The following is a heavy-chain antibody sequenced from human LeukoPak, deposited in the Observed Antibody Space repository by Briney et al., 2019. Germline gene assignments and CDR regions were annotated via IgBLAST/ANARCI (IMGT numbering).Heavy chain of an antibody. CDR3: AKDRYSYAFEYSDS. V-gene: IGHV3-30*18. CDR1: GFPFSGYG. D-gene: IGHD5-18*01. Sequence: GGSLRLSCAASGFPFSGYGMHWVRQAPGKGLDWVAVISNDGSKKYYADSVKGRFTISRDNSKNTLSLQVSNLRTEDTAVYYCAKDRYSYAFEYSDSWGQGTLVTVSS. J-gene: IGHJ4*02. CDR2: ISNDGSKK.